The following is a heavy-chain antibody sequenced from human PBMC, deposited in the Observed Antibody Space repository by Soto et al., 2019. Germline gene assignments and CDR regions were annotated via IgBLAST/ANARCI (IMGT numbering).Heavy chain of an antibody. CDR2: VFHTGTT. V-gene: IGHV4-4*02. Sequence: QVQLQESGPGLVKPSGTLSLTCAVSGDSVSSPYYWCWVRQPPGKGLEWIGEVFHTGTTSYNPSLRXXVPISMDKSINQFSLDLSSVTAADTAVYYCARSAGWYAIHAWGPGTLVIVSS. CDR3: ARSAGWYAIHA. J-gene: IGHJ5*02. CDR1: GDSVSSPYY. D-gene: IGHD6-19*01.